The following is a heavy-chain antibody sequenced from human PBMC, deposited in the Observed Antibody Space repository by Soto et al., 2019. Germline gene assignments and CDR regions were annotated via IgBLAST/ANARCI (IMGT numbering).Heavy chain of an antibody. V-gene: IGHV4-30-4*01. Sequence: QVQLQESGPGLVKPSQHLSLTCTVSGGSISSGDYYWCWIRQPPVKGLVWIGYIYYSGSTYSYPSLKSRVTRSVDTSKNQFSLKLSSVTAADTAVYYCARNEYSSSDLDYWGQGTLVTVSS. CDR1: GGSISSGDYY. D-gene: IGHD6-6*01. J-gene: IGHJ4*02. CDR3: ARNEYSSSDLDY. CDR2: IYYSGST.